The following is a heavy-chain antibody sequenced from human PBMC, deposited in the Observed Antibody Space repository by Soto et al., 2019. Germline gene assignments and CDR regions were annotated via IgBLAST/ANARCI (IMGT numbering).Heavy chain of an antibody. CDR1: GFTFDDYA. D-gene: IGHD3-16*01. J-gene: IGHJ4*02. CDR3: AKGHDGTTFQSVGAY. V-gene: IGHV3-9*01. CDR2: ISWNSGSI. Sequence: EVQLVESGGGLVQPGRSLRLSCAASGFTFDDYAMHWVRQAPGKGLEWVSGISWNSGSIGYADSVKGRFTISRDNAKNSLYLQMNSLRAEDTALYYCAKGHDGTTFQSVGAYWGQGTLVTVSS.